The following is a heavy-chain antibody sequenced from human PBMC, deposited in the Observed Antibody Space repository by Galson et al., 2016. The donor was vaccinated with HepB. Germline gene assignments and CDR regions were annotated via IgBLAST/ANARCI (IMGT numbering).Heavy chain of an antibody. CDR1: GYTYTSYW. V-gene: IGHV5-51*03. CDR2: IYPADSDA. CDR3: AKVGLPTSYNYIDA. D-gene: IGHD5-24*01. J-gene: IGHJ1*01. Sequence: QSGAEAKKPGESLNISCQGSGYTYTSYWIAWVRQVPGKGLEFVGIIYPADSDARSTPPSQRQVTMSVDRSTLTAYLQWAGLEASDSAIYYWAKVGLPTSYNYIDAWGQGTLVTVSS.